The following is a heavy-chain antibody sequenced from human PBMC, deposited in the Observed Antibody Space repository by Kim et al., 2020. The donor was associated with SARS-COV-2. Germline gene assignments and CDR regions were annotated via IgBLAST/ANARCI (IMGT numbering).Heavy chain of an antibody. V-gene: IGHV3-33*01. J-gene: IGHJ4*02. CDR2: MWFDGNR. CDR1: GFTFTEYH. CDR3: ARDGARDSGGYQMPLDS. D-gene: IGHD3-22*01. Sequence: GGSLRLSCAASGFTFTEYHFHWVRQAPGKGLEWVTAMWFDGNRYYAGFLKGRFTISRDNSKNTVYLQMNSLRADDTAVYYCARDGARDSGGYQMPLDSWGQGTLVTVSS.